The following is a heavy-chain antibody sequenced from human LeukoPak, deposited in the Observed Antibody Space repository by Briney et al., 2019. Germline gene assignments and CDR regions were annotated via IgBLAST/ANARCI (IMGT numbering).Heavy chain of an antibody. V-gene: IGHV4-59*08. Sequence: SETLSLTCTVSGGSISGYYWSWIRQSPGKGLEGIGYIFYIGSTNYNPSLKSRVTISVDTSKNQFSLKLSSVTAADTAVYYCARHSGGFDPWGQGTLVTVSS. CDR2: IFYIGST. D-gene: IGHD1-26*01. J-gene: IGHJ5*02. CDR3: ARHSGGFDP. CDR1: GGSISGYY.